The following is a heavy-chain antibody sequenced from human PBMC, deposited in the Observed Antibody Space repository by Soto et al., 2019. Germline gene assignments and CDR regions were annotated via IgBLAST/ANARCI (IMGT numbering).Heavy chain of an antibody. D-gene: IGHD2-2*01. Sequence: SETLSLTCIVSGGSISSNDFYWSWIRQHPGKGLEWIGYIYYSGNTYYNPSLKSRVTILVDTSKNQFSLKVSSVTVADTAVYYCVRLGGYCSSTSCHGYYGMDVWGQGTTVTVSS. J-gene: IGHJ6*02. CDR2: IYYSGNT. CDR3: VRLGGYCSSTSCHGYYGMDV. CDR1: GGSISSNDFY. V-gene: IGHV4-31*03.